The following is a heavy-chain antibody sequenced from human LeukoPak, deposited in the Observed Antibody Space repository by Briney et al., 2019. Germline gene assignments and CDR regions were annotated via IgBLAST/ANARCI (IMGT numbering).Heavy chain of an antibody. CDR1: GGSISSYY. D-gene: IGHD6-19*01. CDR2: MSSSGIS. CDR3: AKGAGPPWFDP. Sequence: SETLSLTCTVSGGSISSYYWSWIRQPAGKGLEWIGRMSSSGISTYSPSLKSRVTISIDTSRNQFSMNLNSVTAADTAVYYCAKGAGPPWFDPWGQGTLVTVSS. V-gene: IGHV4-4*07. J-gene: IGHJ5*02.